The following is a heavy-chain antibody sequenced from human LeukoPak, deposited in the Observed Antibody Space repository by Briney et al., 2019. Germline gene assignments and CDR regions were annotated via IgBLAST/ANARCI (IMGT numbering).Heavy chain of an antibody. CDR1: GYSFSDNY. V-gene: IGHV1-2*02. Sequence: ASVKVSCKTSGYSFSDNYMHWVRQAPGQGLECMGWINPNSGDTNYAQKFQGRVTMTRDASISTVYLELSRLRSDDTAVYYCAREVYGDSSFDYWGQGTLATVSS. CDR3: AREVYGDSSFDY. CDR2: INPNSGDT. J-gene: IGHJ4*02. D-gene: IGHD4-17*01.